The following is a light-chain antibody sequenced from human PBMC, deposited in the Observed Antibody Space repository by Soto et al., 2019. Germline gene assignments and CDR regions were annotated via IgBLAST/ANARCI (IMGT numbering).Light chain of an antibody. Sequence: TVLTQSPATLSLSPGERATLSCKASQSIGNSLGWFQQKPGQAPRLLIYDAFNRATGIPARFTGSGSGSDFTLPTSSLEPEDFDVYYGRQRDNGPLTFGEGTKVEI. CDR3: RQRDNGPLT. CDR2: DAF. CDR1: QSIGNS. J-gene: IGKJ4*01. V-gene: IGKV3-11*01.